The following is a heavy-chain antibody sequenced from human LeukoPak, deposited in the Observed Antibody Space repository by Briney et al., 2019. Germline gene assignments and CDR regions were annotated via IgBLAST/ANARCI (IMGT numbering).Heavy chain of an antibody. CDR2: VYHSGST. Sequence: SGTLSLTCAVSGGSISSSNWWSWVRQPPGKGLEWIGEVYHSGSTNYNPSLKSRVTISVDKSKNQFSLKLSSVTAADTAVYYCARSYSSGYLYAFDIWGQGTMVTVSS. D-gene: IGHD3-22*01. J-gene: IGHJ3*02. V-gene: IGHV4-4*02. CDR1: GGSISSSNW. CDR3: ARSYSSGYLYAFDI.